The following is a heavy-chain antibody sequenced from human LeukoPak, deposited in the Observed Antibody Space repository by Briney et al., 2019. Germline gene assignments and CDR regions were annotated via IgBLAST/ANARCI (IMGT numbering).Heavy chain of an antibody. V-gene: IGHV4-59*01. CDR3: ARGYCSGTSCYISYYFDY. J-gene: IGHJ4*02. CDR1: GGSISSYY. Sequence: SETLSLTCTVSGGSISSYYWSWIRQPPGKGLEWIGYIYYSGSTNYNPSLKSRVTISVDTSKNQFSLKLGSVTAADTAVYYCARGYCSGTSCYISYYFDYWGQGTLVTVSS. CDR2: IYYSGST. D-gene: IGHD2-2*02.